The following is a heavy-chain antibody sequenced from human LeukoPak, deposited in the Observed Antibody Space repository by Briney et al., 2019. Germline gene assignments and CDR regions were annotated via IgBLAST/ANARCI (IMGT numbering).Heavy chain of an antibody. V-gene: IGHV3-66*01. CDR1: GFTVSSNY. J-gene: IGHJ4*02. Sequence: PGGSLRLSCAASGFTVSSNYMSWVRQAPGKGLEWVSIIYSGGSTYYADSVKGRFTISRDNRKKTLYLHMNSLRADDTAVYYCAKSRVLFSSTWYPLDFWGQGTLVAVSS. CDR2: IYSGGST. CDR3: AKSRVLFSSTWYPLDF. D-gene: IGHD3-16*01.